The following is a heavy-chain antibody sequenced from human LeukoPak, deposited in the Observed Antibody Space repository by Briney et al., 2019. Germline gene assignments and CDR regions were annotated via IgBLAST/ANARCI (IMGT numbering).Heavy chain of an antibody. D-gene: IGHD2-15*01. J-gene: IGHJ4*02. Sequence: ASVKVSCKASGYTFTSYDFNWVRQATGQGLEWMGWMSPNSGNTGYAQKFQGGVTMTRNTSISTAYMEVSSLRSEDTAVYYCARGAPQEYCSGGSCPYFDYWGQGTLVTVSS. V-gene: IGHV1-8*01. CDR2: MSPNSGNT. CDR1: GYTFTSYD. CDR3: ARGAPQEYCSGGSCPYFDY.